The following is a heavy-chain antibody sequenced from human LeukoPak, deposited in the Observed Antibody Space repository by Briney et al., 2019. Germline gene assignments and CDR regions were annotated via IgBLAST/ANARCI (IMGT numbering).Heavy chain of an antibody. CDR1: GGSINSYY. D-gene: IGHD5-12*01. CDR3: ARVDIRTEFFDY. Sequence: PSETLSLTCTVSGGSINSYYWSWIRKPAGKGLEWIGRIYSSGSTGYNPSLKSRVTMSLDTSKNQCSLNLSSVTAADTAVYYCARVDIRTEFFDYWGQGTLVTVSS. V-gene: IGHV4-4*07. CDR2: IYSSGST. J-gene: IGHJ4*02.